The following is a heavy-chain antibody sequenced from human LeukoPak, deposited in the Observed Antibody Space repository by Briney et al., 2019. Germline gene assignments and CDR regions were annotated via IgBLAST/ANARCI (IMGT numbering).Heavy chain of an antibody. CDR1: GFTFGNYA. V-gene: IGHV3-30*04. Sequence: GGSLRLSCAASGFTFGNYAMSWVRQAPGKGLEWVAVISYDGSNKYYADSVKGRFTISRDNSKNTLYLQMNSLRAEDTAVYYCARVSEFIVVVVAAAMVTTNWFDPWGQGTLVTVSS. J-gene: IGHJ5*02. CDR2: ISYDGSNK. D-gene: IGHD2-15*01. CDR3: ARVSEFIVVVVAAAMVTTNWFDP.